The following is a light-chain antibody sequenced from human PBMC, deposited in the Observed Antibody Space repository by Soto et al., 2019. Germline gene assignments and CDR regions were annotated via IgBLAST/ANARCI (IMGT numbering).Light chain of an antibody. CDR2: DAS. J-gene: IGKJ2*01. CDR1: QSVNSRY. V-gene: IGKV3-20*01. Sequence: EIVLTQSPGTLSLSPGERATLSCRASQSVNSRYLAWYQQKPGQAPRLLIYDASNRATGIPDRFTGSGSGTDFTLTISRLEPEDFAVYYCQQYGSSPYTFGQGTKLEIK. CDR3: QQYGSSPYT.